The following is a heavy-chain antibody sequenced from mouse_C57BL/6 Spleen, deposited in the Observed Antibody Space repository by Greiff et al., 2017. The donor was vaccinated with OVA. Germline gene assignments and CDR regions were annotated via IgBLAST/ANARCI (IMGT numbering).Heavy chain of an antibody. CDR2: INPNNGGT. CDR3: ARRKLLRPYYFDY. Sequence: VQLQQSGPELVKPGASVKIPCKASGYTFTDYNMDWVKQSHGKSLEWIGDINPNNGGTIYNQKFKGKATLTVDKSSSTAYMELRSLTSEDTAVYYCARRKLLRPYYFDYWGQGTTLTVSS. J-gene: IGHJ2*01. CDR1: GYTFTDYN. D-gene: IGHD1-2*01. V-gene: IGHV1-18*01.